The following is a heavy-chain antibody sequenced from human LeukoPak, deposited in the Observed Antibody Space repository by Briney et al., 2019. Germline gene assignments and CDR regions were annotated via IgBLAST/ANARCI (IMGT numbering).Heavy chain of an antibody. V-gene: IGHV4-61*01. CDR3: ARTQYYDSSGLVAFDI. J-gene: IGHJ3*02. Sequence: SETLSLTCTVSGGSISSGSYYWSWIRQPPGKGLEWIGYIYYSGSTNYNPSLKSRVTISVDTSKNQFSLKLSSVTAADTAVYYCARTQYYDSSGLVAFDIWGQGTMVTVSS. CDR2: IYYSGST. D-gene: IGHD3-22*01. CDR1: GGSISSGSYY.